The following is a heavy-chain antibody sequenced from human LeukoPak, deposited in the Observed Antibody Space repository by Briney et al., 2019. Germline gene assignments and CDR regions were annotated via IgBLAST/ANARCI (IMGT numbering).Heavy chain of an antibody. Sequence: KPSETPSLTCTVSGGPISGYYWRWLRQPPGKGLEWLGYISHIGSTNYSPSLKSRITISVDTSKNQFSLKLTSVTAADTAVYYCARQNPAAAGQGLDYWGQGALVTVSS. D-gene: IGHD6-13*01. V-gene: IGHV4-59*08. CDR1: GGPISGYY. CDR2: ISHIGST. J-gene: IGHJ4*02. CDR3: ARQNPAAAGQGLDY.